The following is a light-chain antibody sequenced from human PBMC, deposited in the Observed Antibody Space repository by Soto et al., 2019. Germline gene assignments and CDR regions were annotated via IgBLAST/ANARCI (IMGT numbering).Light chain of an antibody. CDR3: QHADSFPIIT. J-gene: IGKJ5*01. CDR2: AAS. Sequence: DIQMTQSPSSVSASVGDRVTITCRSSEDISTWLAWYQQKPGKAPKLLIYAASSLQSGVPSRFSGSGSGTDFTLTISSLQPEDFATYYCQHADSFPIITFGQGTRLDIK. CDR1: EDISTW. V-gene: IGKV1-12*01.